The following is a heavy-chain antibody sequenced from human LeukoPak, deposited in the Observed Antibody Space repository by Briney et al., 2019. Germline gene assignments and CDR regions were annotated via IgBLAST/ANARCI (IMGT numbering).Heavy chain of an antibody. J-gene: IGHJ4*02. CDR1: GYSISSGYY. CDR2: IYHSGST. D-gene: IGHD5-12*01. V-gene: IGHV4-38-2*02. Sequence: PSETLSLTCTVSGYSISSGYYWGWIRQPPGKGLEWIGSIYHSGSTYYNPSLKSRVTISVDTSKNQFSLKLSSVTAADTAVYYCATNGGGSGYDFISRPMGYFDYWGQGTLVTVSS. CDR3: ATNGGGSGYDFISRPMGYFDY.